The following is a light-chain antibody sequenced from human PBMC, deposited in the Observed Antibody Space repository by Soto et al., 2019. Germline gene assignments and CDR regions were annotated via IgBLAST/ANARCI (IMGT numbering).Light chain of an antibody. CDR3: QQYYNWPPMYT. V-gene: IGKV3-15*01. CDR2: GAS. J-gene: IGKJ2*01. CDR1: QSVGDN. Sequence: EIVMTQSPATLPVSPGEGATPSCRASQSVGDNLAWYQQKPGQAPRLLLYGASTRATGIPARFSGSGSGTEFTLTISSLQSEDFAVYYCQQYYNWPPMYTFGQGTKLEIK.